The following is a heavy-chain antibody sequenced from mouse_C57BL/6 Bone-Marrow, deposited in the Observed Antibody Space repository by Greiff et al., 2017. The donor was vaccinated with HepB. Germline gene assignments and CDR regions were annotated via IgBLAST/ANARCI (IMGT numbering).Heavy chain of an antibody. CDR2: IYPGDGDT. CDR1: GYAFSSSW. J-gene: IGHJ2*01. Sequence: QVQLQQSGPELVKPGASVKISCKASGYAFSSSWMNWVKQRPGKGLEWIGRIYPGDGDTNYNGKFKGKATLTADKSSSTAYMQLSSLTSEDSAVYFCAGDSSGYPYYFDYWGQGTTLTVSS. CDR3: AGDSSGYPYYFDY. V-gene: IGHV1-82*01. D-gene: IGHD3-2*02.